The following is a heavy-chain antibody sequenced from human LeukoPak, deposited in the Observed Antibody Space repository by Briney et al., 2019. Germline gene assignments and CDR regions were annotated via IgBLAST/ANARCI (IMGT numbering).Heavy chain of an antibody. J-gene: IGHJ4*02. CDR1: GGSFSGYY. V-gene: IGHV4-34*01. CDR3: ASRSSGSPWEY. Sequence: SETLSLTCAVYGGSFSGYYWSWIRQPPGKGLEWIGEINHSGSTNYNPSLKSRVTISVDTSKNQFSLKLSSVTAADTAVYYCASRSSGSPWEYRGQGTLVTVSS. CDR2: INHSGST. D-gene: IGHD6-19*01.